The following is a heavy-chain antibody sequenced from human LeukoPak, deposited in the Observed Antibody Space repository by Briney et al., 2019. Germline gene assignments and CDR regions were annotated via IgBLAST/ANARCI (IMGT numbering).Heavy chain of an antibody. D-gene: IGHD3-16*02. CDR2: ISSSGGST. Sequence: GGSLRLSCAASGFTFSSYAMSWVRQAPGKGLEWVSAISSSGGSTYYADSVKGRFTISRDNSKNTLYLQMNSLRAEDTAVYYCATPLYDYVWGSYRYWGQGTLVTVSS. V-gene: IGHV3-23*01. CDR1: GFTFSSYA. CDR3: ATPLYDYVWGSYRY. J-gene: IGHJ4*02.